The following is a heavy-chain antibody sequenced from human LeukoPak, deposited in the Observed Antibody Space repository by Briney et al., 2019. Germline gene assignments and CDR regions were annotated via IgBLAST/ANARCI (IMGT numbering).Heavy chain of an antibody. CDR1: GFTFNSYG. J-gene: IGHJ4*02. D-gene: IGHD3-9*01. V-gene: IGHV3-30*02. CDR3: AKDPPIVTTTPLYYFEW. Sequence: GGSPRLSCVASGFTFNSYGMHWVRQAPGNGLEWVAFVHFDGTTRYYADSVKGRFTISRDNSKNTLFLQMNSLRAEDTAVYYCAKDPPIVTTTPLYYFEWWGQGTQVTVSS. CDR2: VHFDGTTR.